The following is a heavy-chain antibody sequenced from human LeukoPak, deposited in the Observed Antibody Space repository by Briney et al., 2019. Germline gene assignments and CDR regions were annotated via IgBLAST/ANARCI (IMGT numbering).Heavy chain of an antibody. CDR2: IYYSGCT. V-gene: IGHV4-59*11. Sequence: SETLSLTCTVSGGSNRSHYWSWIRQPPGKGLEWIGHIYYSGCTNYNPSIQSRVTISVDTSKNQFSLKLSSVTAADTAVYYCARETYYYDSRPNVAFDIWGQGTMVTVSS. CDR3: ARETYYYDSRPNVAFDI. D-gene: IGHD3-22*01. CDR1: GGSNRSHY. J-gene: IGHJ3*02.